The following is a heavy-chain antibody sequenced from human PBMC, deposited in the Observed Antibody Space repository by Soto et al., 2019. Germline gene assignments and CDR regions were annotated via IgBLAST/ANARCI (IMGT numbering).Heavy chain of an antibody. CDR1: GYTFTGYY. CDR2: INPNSGGT. Sequence: GASVKVSCKASGYTFTGYYMHWLRQAPGQGLEWMGWINPNSGGTKYAQKFQGRVTMTNDTSISTAYMELSRLGSDDTAVYYCARGDFDSSANYYAGWFDPWGQGTLVTV. J-gene: IGHJ5*02. D-gene: IGHD3-22*01. CDR3: ARGDFDSSANYYAGWFDP. V-gene: IGHV1-2*02.